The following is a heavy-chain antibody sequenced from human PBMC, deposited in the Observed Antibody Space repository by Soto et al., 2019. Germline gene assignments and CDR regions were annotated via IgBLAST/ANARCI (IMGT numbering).Heavy chain of an antibody. Sequence: SETLSLTCTVSGGSVSSGSHYWSWIRQPPGKGLEWIGYIYYSGSTNYNPSLKSRVTISADTSKNQFSLKLSSVTAADTAVYYCARLYGDYVGYYYGMDVWGQGTTVTVSS. CDR1: GGSVSSGSHY. D-gene: IGHD4-17*01. CDR2: IYYSGST. J-gene: IGHJ6*02. V-gene: IGHV4-61*01. CDR3: ARLYGDYVGYYYGMDV.